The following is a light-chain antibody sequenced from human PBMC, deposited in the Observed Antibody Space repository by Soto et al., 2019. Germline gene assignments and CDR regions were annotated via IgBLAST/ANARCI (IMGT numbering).Light chain of an antibody. CDR3: GTWDTSLSAGV. J-gene: IGLJ2*01. CDR1: SSNIGENN. CDR2: DNN. V-gene: IGLV1-51*01. Sequence: QSVLTQPPSVSAAPGQKVTISYSGSSSNIGENNVSWYQQFPGTAPKLLIYDNNKRPSGIPDRFSGSTSGTSATLGISALQTGDEADYYCGTWDTSLSAGVFGGGTKVTVL.